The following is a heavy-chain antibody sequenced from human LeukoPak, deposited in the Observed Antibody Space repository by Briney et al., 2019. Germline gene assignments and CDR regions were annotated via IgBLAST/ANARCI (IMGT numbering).Heavy chain of an antibody. CDR1: GGTVTSYA. J-gene: IGHJ4*02. Sequence: ASVKVSCKASGGTVTSYAISWVRQAPGQGLEWMGRIIPILGIANNAQKFQGRVTITPDKSTSTAYMELSSLRSEDTAVYYCARVPYGSGSYYNRFDYWGQGTLVTVSS. D-gene: IGHD3-10*01. V-gene: IGHV1-69*04. CDR3: ARVPYGSGSYYNRFDY. CDR2: IIPILGIA.